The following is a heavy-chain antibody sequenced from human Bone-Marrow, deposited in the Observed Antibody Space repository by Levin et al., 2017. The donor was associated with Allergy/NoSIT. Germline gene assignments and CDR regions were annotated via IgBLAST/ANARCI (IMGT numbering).Heavy chain of an antibody. CDR1: GFTFSSYW. Sequence: GGSLRLSCEASGFTFSSYWMHWVRQAPGKGLVWVSRVNSDERNIDYADSVKGRFIISRDNAKNTLYLQMNSLRADDTAVYFCARSTWGYLGYYDYWGHGTLVTVSS. CDR2: VNSDERNI. J-gene: IGHJ4*01. D-gene: IGHD2-21*01. V-gene: IGHV3-74*01. CDR3: ARSTWGYLGYYDY.